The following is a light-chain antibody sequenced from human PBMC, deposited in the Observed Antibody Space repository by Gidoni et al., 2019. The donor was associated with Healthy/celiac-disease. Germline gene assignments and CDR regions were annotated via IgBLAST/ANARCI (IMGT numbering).Light chain of an antibody. J-gene: IGKJ1*01. Sequence: EIALTQSPGTLSLSPGERATLSCMASQSVSSSYLAWYQQKPGQAPRLLIYGASSRATGIPDRFSGSGSGTDFTLTISRLEPEDFAVYYCQQYGSSPWTFGQGTKVEIK. CDR2: GAS. V-gene: IGKV3-20*01. CDR1: QSVSSSY. CDR3: QQYGSSPWT.